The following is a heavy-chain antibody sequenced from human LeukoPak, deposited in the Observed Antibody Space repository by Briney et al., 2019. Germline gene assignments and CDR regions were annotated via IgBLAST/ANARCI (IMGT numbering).Heavy chain of an antibody. CDR1: GGTFSSYA. J-gene: IGHJ6*03. CDR2: IIPIFGTA. Sequence: SVKVSCKASGGTFSSYAISWVRQAPGQGLEWMGGIIPIFGTANYAQKFQGRVSLTADESTSTVYMELSSLRYDDTAVYYCARGPPLTFDHTPEGYYHYYMDVWGEGTTVTISS. D-gene: IGHD1-14*01. CDR3: ARGPPLTFDHTPEGYYHYYMDV. V-gene: IGHV1-69*13.